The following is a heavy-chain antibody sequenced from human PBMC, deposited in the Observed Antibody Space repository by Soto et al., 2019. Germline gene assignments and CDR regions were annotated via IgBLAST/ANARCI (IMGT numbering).Heavy chain of an antibody. J-gene: IGHJ4*02. Sequence: QITLKESGPTLVKPTQTLTLTCTFSGFSLSTSGVGVGWIRQPPGKALEWLALIYWDDDKRYSPSLKSRLTIPRDNPKNPVVLKKTHKDPVETATYYCARKPPLRSSWSLFDYWGQGTLVTVSS. V-gene: IGHV2-5*02. CDR2: IYWDDDK. CDR1: GFSLSTSGVG. CDR3: ARKPPLRSSWSLFDY. D-gene: IGHD6-13*01.